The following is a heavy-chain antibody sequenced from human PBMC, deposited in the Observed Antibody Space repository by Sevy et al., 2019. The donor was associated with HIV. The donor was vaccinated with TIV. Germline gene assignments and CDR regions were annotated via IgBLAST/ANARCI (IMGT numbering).Heavy chain of an antibody. J-gene: IGHJ6*02. D-gene: IGHD2-2*01. CDR1: GYTFTSYR. V-gene: IGHV1-8*02. Sequence: ASVKDSCKASGYTFTSYRVSWVRQAPGQGLEWMGWMSPNSGNTGYAQKFQGRVTMTRDTSKGTAYMELSSLRSDDTAVYYCVRILSTSYYNYHALDVWGQGTTVTVSS. CDR3: VRILSTSYYNYHALDV. CDR2: MSPNSGNT.